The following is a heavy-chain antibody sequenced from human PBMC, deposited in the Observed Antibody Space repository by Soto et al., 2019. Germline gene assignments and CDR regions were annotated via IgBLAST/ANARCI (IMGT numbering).Heavy chain of an antibody. CDR3: AREGDGYNSFFDY. D-gene: IGHD5-12*01. CDR2: IWYDGSNK. Sequence: GGSLRLSCAASGFTFSSYGMHWVRQAPGKGLEWVAVIWYDGSNKYYADSVKGRFTISRDNSKNTLYLQMNSLRAEDTAVYYCAREGDGYNSFFDYWGQGTLVTVSS. V-gene: IGHV3-33*01. J-gene: IGHJ4*02. CDR1: GFTFSSYG.